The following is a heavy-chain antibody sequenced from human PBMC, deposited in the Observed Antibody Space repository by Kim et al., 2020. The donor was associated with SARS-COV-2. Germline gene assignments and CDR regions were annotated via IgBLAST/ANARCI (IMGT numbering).Heavy chain of an antibody. CDR3: ARDHDYGDSSGDYYGMDV. J-gene: IGHJ6*01. CDR2: ISYDGSNK. V-gene: IGHV3-30*04. Sequence: GRSLRLSCAASGFTFSSYAMHWVRQAPGKGLEWVAVISYDGSNKYYADSVKGRFTISRDNSKNTLYLQMNSLRAEDTAVYYCARDHDYGDSSGDYYGMDV. CDR1: GFTFSSYA. D-gene: IGHD4-17*01.